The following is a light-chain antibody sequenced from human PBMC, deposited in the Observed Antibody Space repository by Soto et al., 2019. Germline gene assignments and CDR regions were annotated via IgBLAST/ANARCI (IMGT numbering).Light chain of an antibody. CDR1: IPSIGSNT. CDR3: SAWDDSLNGVV. J-gene: IGLJ2*01. V-gene: IGLV1-44*01. CDR2: KND. Sequence: QSVLTQPPSASGTPGQRVTISCSGSIPSIGSNTVNWYQQLPGTAPTVLIYKNDQRPSGVPDRFSASKSGTSASLAISELQSDDEADYYCSAWDDSLNGVVFGGGTQLTVL.